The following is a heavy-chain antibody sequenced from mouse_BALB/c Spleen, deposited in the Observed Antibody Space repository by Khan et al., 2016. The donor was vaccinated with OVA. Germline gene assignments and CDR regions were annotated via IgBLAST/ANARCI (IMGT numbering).Heavy chain of an antibody. J-gene: IGHJ3*01. D-gene: IGHD1-1*01. CDR3: APVGTYYVSFAY. Sequence: VRLQQSGPEVVEPGASVKLSCKASGYTFTSYVMHWVKQKPGQGLEWIGYIYPFNDATKYNEKFTGKFTLTSDKSSSTAYMELSSLTSDYSAVDYCAPVGTYYVSFAYWGQGTLVTVSA. CDR2: IYPFNDAT. V-gene: IGHV1S136*01. CDR1: GYTFTSYV.